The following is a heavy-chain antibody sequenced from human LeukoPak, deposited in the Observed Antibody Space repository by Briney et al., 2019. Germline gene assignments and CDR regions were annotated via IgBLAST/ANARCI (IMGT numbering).Heavy chain of an antibody. D-gene: IGHD5/OR15-5a*01. V-gene: IGHV3-33*01. CDR1: GFTFSSYG. J-gene: IGHJ4*02. CDR2: IWYDGSNT. CDR3: ARDRSTTHFDY. Sequence: GSLRLSCAASGFTFSSYGMHWVRQAPGKGLEWVAMIWYDGSNTYYADSVKGRFTISRDNSKNTLFLQMDSLRAEDTAVYYCARDRSTTHFDYWGQGTLVTVPS.